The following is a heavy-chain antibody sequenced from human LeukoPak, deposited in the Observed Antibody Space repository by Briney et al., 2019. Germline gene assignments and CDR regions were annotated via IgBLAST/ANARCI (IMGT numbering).Heavy chain of an antibody. CDR2: INHSGST. J-gene: IGHJ5*02. V-gene: IGHV4-34*01. CDR1: GGSFSGYY. D-gene: IGHD5-18*01. CDR3: ARTNRGYSYGLNWFDP. Sequence: PSETLSLTCAVYGGSFSGYYWSWIRQPPGKGLEWIGEINHSGSTNYNPSLKSPVTISVDTSKNQFPLKLSSVTAADTAVYYCARTNRGYSYGLNWFDPWGRGTLVTVSS.